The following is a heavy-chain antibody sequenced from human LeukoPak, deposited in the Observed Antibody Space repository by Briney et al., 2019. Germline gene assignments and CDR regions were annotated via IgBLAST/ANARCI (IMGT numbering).Heavy chain of an antibody. V-gene: IGHV3-48*03. CDR3: ARDDYSSPAIDY. CDR1: GFTFSSYE. CDR2: ISSSGSTI. Sequence: GGSLRLSCAASGFTFSSYEMNWVRQAPGKGLEWVSYISSSGSTIYYADSVKGRFTISRDNAKNSLYLQMNSLRAEDTALYYCARDDYSSPAIDYWGQGTLVTVSS. J-gene: IGHJ4*02. D-gene: IGHD6-13*01.